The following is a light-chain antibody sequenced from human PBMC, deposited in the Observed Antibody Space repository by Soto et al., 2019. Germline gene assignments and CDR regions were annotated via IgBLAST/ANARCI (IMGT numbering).Light chain of an antibody. CDR3: QQRYNWLIT. V-gene: IGKV3-11*01. CDR2: ADS. CDR1: QSVSGY. Sequence: EIVLTQSPATPSLSPGETATLSCRASQSVSGYIGWYQQKPGQAPRLLIYADSNRATGIPARFSGSGSGTDFTLTISSLEPEDFSVYYCQQRYNWLITFGQGTRLEIK. J-gene: IGKJ5*01.